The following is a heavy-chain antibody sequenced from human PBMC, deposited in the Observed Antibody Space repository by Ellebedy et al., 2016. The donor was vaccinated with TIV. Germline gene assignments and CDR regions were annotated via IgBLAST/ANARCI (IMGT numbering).Heavy chain of an antibody. J-gene: IGHJ5*02. D-gene: IGHD6-13*01. V-gene: IGHV1-8*01. CDR1: GYTFTSYD. CDR3: ARGDSTLGSTWYNWFNP. CDR2: MNPSSGKT. Sequence: ASVKVSXKASGYTFTSYDINWVRQASGQGLEWMGWMNPSSGKTGYAQKFKGRVTMASNTSTSTAYLDLTSLRSEDTAVYYCARGDSTLGSTWYNWFNPWGQGTLVTVSS.